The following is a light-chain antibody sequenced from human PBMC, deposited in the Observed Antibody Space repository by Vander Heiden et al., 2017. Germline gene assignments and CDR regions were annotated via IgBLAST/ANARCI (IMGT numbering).Light chain of an antibody. Sequence: QSVLTQPPSVSGAPGQRVTISCTGSSSNIGAGYDVHWYQQLPGTATKLHIYGNSNRPSGVPDRFSGSKSGTSASLAITGLQAEDEADYYCQSYDSSLSAVVFGGGTKLTVL. CDR1: SSNIGAGYD. V-gene: IGLV1-40*01. J-gene: IGLJ2*01. CDR3: QSYDSSLSAVV. CDR2: GNS.